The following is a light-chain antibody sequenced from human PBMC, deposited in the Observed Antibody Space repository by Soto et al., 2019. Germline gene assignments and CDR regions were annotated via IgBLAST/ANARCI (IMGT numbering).Light chain of an antibody. CDR2: GNS. Sequence: QYVLTQPPSVSGAPGQRVTISCTGSSSNIGAGFDVHWYQQLPGTAPKLLIYGNSNRPSGVPDRFSGSKSGTSASLAITGLQAEDEADYDCQSYDTSLSGFWVFGGGTKVTVL. J-gene: IGLJ3*02. CDR3: QSYDTSLSGFWV. CDR1: SSNIGAGFD. V-gene: IGLV1-40*01.